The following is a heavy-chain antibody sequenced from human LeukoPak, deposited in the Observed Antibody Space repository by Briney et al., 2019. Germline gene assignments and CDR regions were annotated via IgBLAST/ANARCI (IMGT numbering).Heavy chain of an antibody. Sequence: SETLSLTCTVSGGSISSSSYYWGWIRQPPGKGLEWIGSIYYSGSTYYNPSLKSRVTISVDTSKNQFSLKLSSVTAADTAVYYCARDETLYCSSTSCYIQGWFDPWGQGTLVTVSS. V-gene: IGHV4-39*07. CDR3: ARDETLYCSSTSCYIQGWFDP. CDR1: GGSISSSSYY. J-gene: IGHJ5*02. CDR2: IYYSGST. D-gene: IGHD2-2*02.